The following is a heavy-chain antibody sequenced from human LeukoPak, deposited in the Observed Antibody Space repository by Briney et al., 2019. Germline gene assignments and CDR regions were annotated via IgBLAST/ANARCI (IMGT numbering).Heavy chain of an antibody. Sequence: PGGSLRLSXAASGFTFSSYEMNWVRQAPGKGLEWVSYISSSGSTIYYADSVKGRFTISRDNAKNSLYLQMNSLRAEDTAVYYCARVGMVRGVITEYYYYYMDVWGKGTTVTVSS. J-gene: IGHJ6*03. CDR3: ARVGMVRGVITEYYYYYMDV. V-gene: IGHV3-48*03. D-gene: IGHD3-10*01. CDR1: GFTFSSYE. CDR2: ISSSGSTI.